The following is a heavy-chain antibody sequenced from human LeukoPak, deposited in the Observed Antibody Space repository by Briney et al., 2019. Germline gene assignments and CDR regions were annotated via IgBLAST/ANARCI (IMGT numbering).Heavy chain of an antibody. D-gene: IGHD1-26*01. CDR2: IYYTGST. Sequence: PSETLSLTCTVSGGTISSYYWSWIRQPPGMGLEWIGYIYYTGSTNYNPSLKSRVIISVDTSKNRFSLKLNSVNAADTAVYYCARVRNMGYSGSYPMDYWGQGTLVTVSS. V-gene: IGHV4-59*01. J-gene: IGHJ4*02. CDR1: GGTISSYY. CDR3: ARVRNMGYSGSYPMDY.